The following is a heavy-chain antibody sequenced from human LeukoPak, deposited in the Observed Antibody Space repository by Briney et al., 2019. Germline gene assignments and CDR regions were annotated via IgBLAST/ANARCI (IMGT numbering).Heavy chain of an antibody. CDR1: GYTFTGYY. CDR3: ARMTTTRAALITIFGVVATYFDY. V-gene: IGHV1-2*02. D-gene: IGHD3-3*01. CDR2: INPNSGGT. Sequence: ASVKVSCKASGYTFTGYYMHWVRQAPGQGLEWMGWINPNSGGTNYAQKFQGRVTMTRDTSISTAYMELSSLRSEDTAVYYCARMTTTRAALITIFGVVATYFDYWGQGTLVTVSS. J-gene: IGHJ4*02.